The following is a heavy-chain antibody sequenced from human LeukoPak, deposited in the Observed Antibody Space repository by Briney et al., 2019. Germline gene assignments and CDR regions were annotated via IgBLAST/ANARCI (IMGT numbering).Heavy chain of an antibody. J-gene: IGHJ6*04. CDR2: IWYDGSNK. CDR1: GFTFSSYG. Sequence: GRSLRLSCAASGFTFSSYGMHWVRQAPGKGLEWVAVIWYDGSNKYYADSVKGRFTISRDNSKNTLCLQMNSLRAEDTAVYYCARDHHTITDYYYGMDVWGKGTTVTVSS. CDR3: ARDHHTITDYYYGMDV. V-gene: IGHV3-33*01. D-gene: IGHD1-14*01.